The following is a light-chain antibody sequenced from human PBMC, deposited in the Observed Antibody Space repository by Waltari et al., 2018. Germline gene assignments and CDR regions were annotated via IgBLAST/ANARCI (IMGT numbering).Light chain of an antibody. CDR3: QQLNSYPIT. CDR1: QGISSY. CDR2: AAS. V-gene: IGKV1-9*01. Sequence: DIQLTQFPSFLSASVGDRATIPCRASQGISSYLAWYQQKPGKAPKLLIYAASTLQSGVPSRFSGSGSGTEFTLTISSLQPEDFATYYCQQLNSYPITFGQGTRLEIK. J-gene: IGKJ5*01.